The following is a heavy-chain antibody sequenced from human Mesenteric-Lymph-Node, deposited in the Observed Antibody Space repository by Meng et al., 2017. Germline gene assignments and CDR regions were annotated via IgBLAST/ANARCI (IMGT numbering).Heavy chain of an antibody. Sequence: SETLSLTCTVSGGSINSGTYYWNWIRQSAGKGLEWIGRISATGSANYNPSLKSRVTISVDTSKNQFSLKLSSVTAADTAVYYCARPVKYYYYGMDVWVQGTKVTVS. CDR2: ISATGSA. CDR3: ARPVKYYYYGMDV. CDR1: GGSINSGTYY. V-gene: IGHV4-61*02. J-gene: IGHJ6*02.